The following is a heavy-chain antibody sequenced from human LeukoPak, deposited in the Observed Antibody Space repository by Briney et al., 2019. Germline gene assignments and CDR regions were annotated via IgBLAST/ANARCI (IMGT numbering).Heavy chain of an antibody. CDR2: ISRDGGRT. Sequence: GGSLRLSCAASGFTSGFTFDDYGMSWVRQVPGKGLEWVSGISRDGGRTGYADSVQGRFTISRDNSRNSLHLQMNSLRVEDTAFYYCVKDSNYDFWSGYYKGFDNWGQGTLVTVSS. J-gene: IGHJ4*02. CDR1: GFTFDDYG. CDR3: VKDSNYDFWSGYYKGFDN. V-gene: IGHV3-20*04. D-gene: IGHD3-3*01.